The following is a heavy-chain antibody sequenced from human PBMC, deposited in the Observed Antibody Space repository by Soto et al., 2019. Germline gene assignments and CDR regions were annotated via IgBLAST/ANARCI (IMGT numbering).Heavy chain of an antibody. V-gene: IGHV3-21*01. CDR3: ARVDY. CDR2: ISSGSSDT. Sequence: GGSLRVSWESSGFTFSRVSMNWVRQVPVKVLEWFASISSGSSDTWYADSVKGRFIISRDNAQNSLFLQMNTLRPADTAMYYCARVDYWGPGTQVTVSS. J-gene: IGHJ4*02. CDR1: GFTFSRVS.